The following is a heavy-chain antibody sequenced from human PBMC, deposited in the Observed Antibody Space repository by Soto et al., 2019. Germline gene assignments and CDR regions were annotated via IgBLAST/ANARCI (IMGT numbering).Heavy chain of an antibody. CDR2: IYSGGST. CDR1: GFTVSSNY. V-gene: IGHV3-53*01. J-gene: IGHJ3*02. Sequence: GGSLRLSCAASGFTVSSNYMSWVRQAPGKGLEWVSVIYSGGSTYYADSVKGRFTISRDNSKNTLYLQMNSLRAEDTAVYYCARGRLSYYDSSGPPVIWGQGTMVTVSS. CDR3: ARGRLSYYDSSGPPVI. D-gene: IGHD3-22*01.